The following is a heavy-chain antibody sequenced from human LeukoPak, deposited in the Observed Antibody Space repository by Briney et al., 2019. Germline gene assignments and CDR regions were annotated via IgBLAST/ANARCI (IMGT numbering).Heavy chain of an antibody. CDR1: GFTFGDYA. CDR2: IRSKAYGGTP. Sequence: GGSLRLSCTGSGFTFGDYAMSWVRQAPGKGLEWVAFIRSKAYGGTPEYAASVKGRFTISRDDSKNIAYVQMNSQRTEDTAVYCCTRTPSAAAPFDYWGQGSLVTVSS. D-gene: IGHD2-2*01. CDR3: TRTPSAAAPFDY. V-gene: IGHV3-49*04. J-gene: IGHJ4*02.